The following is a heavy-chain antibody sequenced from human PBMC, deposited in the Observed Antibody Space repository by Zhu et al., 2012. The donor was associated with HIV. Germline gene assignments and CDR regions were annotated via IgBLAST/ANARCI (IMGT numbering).Heavy chain of an antibody. CDR2: IEHGGST. V-gene: IGHV4-34*01. J-gene: IGHJ4*02. CDR1: GGSFRGYY. D-gene: IGHD3-9*01. CDR3: ARHSRYDTVTGWGHFDF. Sequence: QVQLQQWGAGLLKPSGTLSLTCAVYGGSFRGYYWSWIRQSPEKGLEWIGEIEHGGSTDYTPSLKSRVTISVDRSKNQFSLKVTSVSAADTAVYYCARHSRYDTVTGWGHFDFWGQGTLVTVSS.